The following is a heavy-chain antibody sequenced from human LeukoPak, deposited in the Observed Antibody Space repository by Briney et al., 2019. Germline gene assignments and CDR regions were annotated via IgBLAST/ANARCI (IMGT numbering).Heavy chain of an antibody. CDR3: ARGDNRYKKLPH. J-gene: IGHJ1*01. Sequence: GGPLRLSCAASGFPFRDHWKHGAPQAPEEGRVWFSRINSDGSSTNYADSVKGRFTISRDNAKSTLYLHMNSLRAEDTAIYYCARGDNRYKKLPHWGQGTLVTVSS. CDR1: GFPFRDHW. D-gene: IGHD3-9*01. V-gene: IGHV3-74*01. CDR2: INSDGSST.